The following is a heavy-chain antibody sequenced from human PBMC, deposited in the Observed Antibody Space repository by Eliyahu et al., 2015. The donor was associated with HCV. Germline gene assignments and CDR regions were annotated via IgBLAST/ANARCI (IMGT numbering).Heavy chain of an antibody. J-gene: IGHJ6*02. Sequence: QVQLQESGPGLVKPSQTLSLTCTVSGGSISSGGYYWSWIRQHPGKGLEWIGYIYYRGSTHYNPSLKSRVTISVDTSKNQFSLKLSSVTAADTAVYYCARDRRTYCSSTSCYGEDYYYGMDVWGQGTTVTVSS. V-gene: IGHV4-31*03. CDR2: IYYRGST. CDR3: ARDRRTYCSSTSCYGEDYYYGMDV. D-gene: IGHD2-2*01. CDR1: GGSISSGGYY.